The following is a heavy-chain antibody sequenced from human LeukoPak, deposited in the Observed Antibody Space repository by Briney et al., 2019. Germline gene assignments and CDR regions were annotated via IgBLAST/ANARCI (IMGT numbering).Heavy chain of an antibody. CDR2: ISKDGSKK. CDR1: GFTFSSHG. J-gene: IGHJ6*02. V-gene: IGHV3-30*03. Sequence: GMSLRLSCAASGFTFSSHGMHWVRQAPGRGLEWVAVISKDGSKKYYVDSVKGRLTISRDNSKNTLDLQMNSLRVEDTAVYYCARDRYDTGYGMDVWGQGTTVTVSS. CDR3: ARDRYDTGYGMDV. D-gene: IGHD3-22*01.